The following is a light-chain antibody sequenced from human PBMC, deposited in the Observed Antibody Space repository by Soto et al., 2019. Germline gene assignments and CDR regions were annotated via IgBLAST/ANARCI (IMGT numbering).Light chain of an antibody. V-gene: IGKV3-20*01. CDR1: QSVRSTY. CDR3: QQYDSSLRT. J-gene: IGKJ1*01. Sequence: EIVLTQSPGTLSLSPGEGATLSCRASQSVRSTYLAWYQQKPGQAPRLLIYGASSRATGIPDRFSGSGSGTDFTLTISRLESEDFAVYYCQQYDSSLRTFVQGTKV. CDR2: GAS.